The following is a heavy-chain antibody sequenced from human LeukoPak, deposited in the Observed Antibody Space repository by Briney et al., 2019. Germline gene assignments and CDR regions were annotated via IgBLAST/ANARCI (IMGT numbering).Heavy chain of an antibody. J-gene: IGHJ4*02. CDR1: GYTFTGYY. Sequence: ASVKVSCKASGYTFTGYYMHWVRQAPGQGLEWMGWINPNSGGTNYAQKFQGRVTITRNTSISTAYMELSSLRSEDTAVYYCARGTTRITIFGVVITPFDYWGQGTLVTVSS. CDR2: INPNSGGT. D-gene: IGHD3-3*01. V-gene: IGHV1-2*02. CDR3: ARGTTRITIFGVVITPFDY.